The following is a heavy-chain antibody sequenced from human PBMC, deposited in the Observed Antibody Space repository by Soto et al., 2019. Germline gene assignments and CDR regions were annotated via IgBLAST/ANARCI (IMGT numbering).Heavy chain of an antibody. Sequence: QVQLQESGPGLVKPSETLSLTCTVSGGSISSYYWSWIRQPPGKGLEWIGYIYYSGSTNYNPSLNGRVTISVDTSKNQFSLKLSSVTAADTAVYSCARVWRDGMDVWGQGTTVTVSS. J-gene: IGHJ6*02. CDR2: IYYSGST. V-gene: IGHV4-59*01. D-gene: IGHD3-10*01. CDR1: GGSISSYY. CDR3: ARVWRDGMDV.